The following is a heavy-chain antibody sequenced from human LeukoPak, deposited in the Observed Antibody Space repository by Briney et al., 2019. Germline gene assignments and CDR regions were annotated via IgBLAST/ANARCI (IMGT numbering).Heavy chain of an antibody. J-gene: IGHJ5*02. CDR2: ISAYNGNT. CDR3: ARDWRGYCSSTSCLNWFDP. Sequence: GASVKVSCKASGYTFTSYGISWVRQAPGQGLEWMGWISAYNGNTNYAQKLQGRVTMTTDTSTSTAYMELRSLRSDDTAVYYCARDWRGYCSSTSCLNWFDPWGQGTLVTVSS. CDR1: GYTFTSYG. D-gene: IGHD2-2*01. V-gene: IGHV1-18*01.